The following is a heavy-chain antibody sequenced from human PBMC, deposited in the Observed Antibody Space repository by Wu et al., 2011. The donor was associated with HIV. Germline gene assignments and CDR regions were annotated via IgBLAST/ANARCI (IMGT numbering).Heavy chain of an antibody. CDR1: GGTLSNYA. D-gene: IGHD3-22*01. CDR3: ARVEDLDGYPTSXNGYFLH. J-gene: IGHJ1*01. CDR2: IIPIFETA. V-gene: IGHV1-69*05. Sequence: QVQLVQSGAEVKKPGSSVKVSCKTSGGTLSNYAINWVRQAPGQGLEWMGGIIPIFETANYAQKFQGRVTITTDESTSTAYMSLSGLKFQDTAIYFCARVEDLDGYPTSXNGYFLHWVRGHP.